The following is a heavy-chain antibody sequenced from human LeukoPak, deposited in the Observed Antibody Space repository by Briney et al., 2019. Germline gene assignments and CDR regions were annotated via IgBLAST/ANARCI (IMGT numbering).Heavy chain of an antibody. CDR3: ARARRRELLKLDYYYYYGMDV. CDR2: IYYSGTT. V-gene: IGHV4-59*12. CDR1: GGSISSYY. Sequence: SETLSLTCTVSGGSISSYYWSWIRQPPGKGLEWIGYIYYSGTTNYNPSLKSRVTISVDTSKNQFSLKLSSVTAADTAVYYCARARRRELLKLDYYYYYGMDVWGQGTTVTVSS. J-gene: IGHJ6*02. D-gene: IGHD1-26*01.